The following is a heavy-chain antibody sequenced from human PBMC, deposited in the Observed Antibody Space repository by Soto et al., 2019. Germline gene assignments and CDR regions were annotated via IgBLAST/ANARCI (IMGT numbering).Heavy chain of an antibody. J-gene: IGHJ5*02. CDR2: IDPSGGST. CDR3: ARETWFDP. Sequence: ASVKVSCKASGYTFTSYYIHWVRQAPGQGLEWMGVIDPSGGSTTYAQKFQDRVTMTRDTSTSTVDMELSSLRSEDAAVYYCARETWFDPWGQGTLVTVSS. V-gene: IGHV1-46*01. CDR1: GYTFTSYY.